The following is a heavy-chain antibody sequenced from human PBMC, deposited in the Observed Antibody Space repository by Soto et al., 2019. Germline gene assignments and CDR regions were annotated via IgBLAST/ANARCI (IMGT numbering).Heavy chain of an antibody. CDR1: GFTFSSYS. J-gene: IGHJ6*02. Sequence: PGGSLRLSCAASGFTFSSYSMNWVRQAPGKGLEWVSYISSSSSTIYYADSVKGRFTISRDNAKNSLYLQMNSLRDEDTAVYYCASESRAPDVVGELLYYYYGMDVWGQGTTVTVSS. CDR2: ISSSSSTI. V-gene: IGHV3-48*02. CDR3: ASESRAPDVVGELLYYYYGMDV. D-gene: IGHD3-10*01.